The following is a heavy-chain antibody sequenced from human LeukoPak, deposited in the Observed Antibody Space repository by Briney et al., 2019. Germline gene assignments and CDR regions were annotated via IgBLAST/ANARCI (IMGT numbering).Heavy chain of an antibody. J-gene: IGHJ4*02. V-gene: IGHV4-4*02. CDR3: ARFRSITMVRGSSRGFDY. CDR1: GGSISTTNW. D-gene: IGHD3-10*01. Sequence: SETLSLTCAVSGGSISTTNWWSWVRQPPGKGLEWIGEIYHSGRTNYNPSLKSRVTIFVDKSNNQFSLKLGSVTAADTAVYYCARFRSITMVRGSSRGFDYRGQGTLVTVSS. CDR2: IYHSGRT.